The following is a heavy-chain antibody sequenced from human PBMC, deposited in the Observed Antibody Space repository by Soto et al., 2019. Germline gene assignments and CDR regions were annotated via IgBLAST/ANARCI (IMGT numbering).Heavy chain of an antibody. CDR1: GGSISSSSYY. J-gene: IGHJ5*02. D-gene: IGHD3-3*02. Sequence: SETLSLACTVSGGSISSSSYYWGWIRQPPGKGLEWIGSIYYSGSTYYNPSLKSRVTISVDTSKNQFSLKLSSVTAADTAVYYFASPKIAFHNWFAPRGQRTLVTGSS. CDR3: ASPKIAFHNWFAP. CDR2: IYYSGST. V-gene: IGHV4-39*01.